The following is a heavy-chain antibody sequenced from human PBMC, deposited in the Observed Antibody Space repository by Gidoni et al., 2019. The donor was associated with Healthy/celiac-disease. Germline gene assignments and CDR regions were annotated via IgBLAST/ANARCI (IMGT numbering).Heavy chain of an antibody. CDR1: GFTFDDYA. V-gene: IGHV3-9*01. D-gene: IGHD3-22*01. Sequence: EVQLVESGGGLVQPGRSLRLSCAASGFTFDDYAMHWVRQAPGKGLEWVSGISWNSGSIGYADSVKGRFTISRDNAKNSLYLQMNSLRAEDTALYYCAKDLITMIAGAFDIWGQGTMVTVSS. CDR2: ISWNSGSI. CDR3: AKDLITMIAGAFDI. J-gene: IGHJ3*02.